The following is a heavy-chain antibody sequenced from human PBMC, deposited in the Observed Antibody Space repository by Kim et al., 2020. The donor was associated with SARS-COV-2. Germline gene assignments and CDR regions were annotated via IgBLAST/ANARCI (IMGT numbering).Heavy chain of an antibody. V-gene: IGHV1-18*01. CDR2: ISAYNGNT. CDR3: ARGLRYFDWLLSALSAEFDY. D-gene: IGHD3-9*01. Sequence: ASVKVSCKASGYTFTSYGISWVRQAPGQGLEWMGWISAYNGNTNYAQKLQGRVTRTTDTSTSTAYMELRSLRSDDTAVYYCARGLRYFDWLLSALSAEFDYWGQGTLVTVSS. J-gene: IGHJ4*02. CDR1: GYTFTSYG.